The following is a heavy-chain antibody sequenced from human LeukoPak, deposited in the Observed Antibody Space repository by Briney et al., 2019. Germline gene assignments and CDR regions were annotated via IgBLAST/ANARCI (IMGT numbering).Heavy chain of an antibody. D-gene: IGHD3-10*01. J-gene: IGHJ4*02. Sequence: GGSLRLSCEASGFTSSSHWMHWVRQGPGKGLVWVARIRGDENEIDYADSVKGRFTISRDNAKNTLYLQMNSLRVEDTAVYFCARGHVPGSTRHWDFWGQGTLVTVSS. CDR1: GFTSSSHW. CDR2: IRGDENEI. CDR3: ARGHVPGSTRHWDF. V-gene: IGHV3-74*01.